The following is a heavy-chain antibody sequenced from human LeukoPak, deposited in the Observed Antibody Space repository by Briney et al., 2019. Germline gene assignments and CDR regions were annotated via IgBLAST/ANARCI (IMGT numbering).Heavy chain of an antibody. D-gene: IGHD6-25*01. V-gene: IGHV3-21*01. CDR3: ARDGGRMDV. Sequence: TGGSLRLSCAHSGFTLSSYSMNWVRQAPGKGLEWVSTISSSSSYIYYADSVKGRFTMPRDNAKNSLYLQMNSLRAEDTAVYYCARDGGRMDVWGQGTTVTVSS. J-gene: IGHJ6*01. CDR1: GFTLSSYS. CDR2: ISSSSSYI.